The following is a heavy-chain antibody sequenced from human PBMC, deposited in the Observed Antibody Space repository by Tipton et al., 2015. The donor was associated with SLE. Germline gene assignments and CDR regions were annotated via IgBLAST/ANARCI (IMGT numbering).Heavy chain of an antibody. D-gene: IGHD6-13*01. CDR1: GFTFSSYA. J-gene: IGHJ4*02. CDR2: ISYDGDDK. V-gene: IGHV3-30*04. Sequence: SLRLSCAASGFTFSSYAIHWVRQAPGKGLEWVAFISYDGDDKYYADSVKGRFTVSRDNSMNMVSVQMNSLTPEDTAVYYCARETGYNISWPLEYWGQGTLVTVSS. CDR3: ARETGYNISWPLEY.